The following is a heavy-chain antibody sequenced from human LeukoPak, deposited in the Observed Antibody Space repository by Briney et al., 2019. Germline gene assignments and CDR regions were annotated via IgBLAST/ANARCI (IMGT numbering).Heavy chain of an antibody. CDR2: INHDGYEK. CDR3: ARDSGHLDC. D-gene: IGHD2-15*01. V-gene: IGHV3-7*01. Sequence: GGSLRLSCAASGSTFSSYWMSWVRQAPGKGLEWVANINHDGYEKNYVGSVKGRFTISRDSAKNSLYLQMDSLRAEDTAVYYCARDSGHLDCWGQGTLVTVSS. J-gene: IGHJ4*02. CDR1: GSTFSSYW.